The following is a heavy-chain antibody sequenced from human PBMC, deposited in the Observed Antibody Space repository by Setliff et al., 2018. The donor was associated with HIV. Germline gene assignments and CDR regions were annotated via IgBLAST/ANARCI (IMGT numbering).Heavy chain of an antibody. CDR1: GGSISSYY. D-gene: IGHD6-19*01. Sequence: PSETLSLTCTVSGGSISSYYWSWIRQPPGKGLEWIGYIYTSGSTSYNPSLKSRVTISVDTSKNQFSLKLRSVTAADTAVYYCEVAGQWGQGTLVTVSS. CDR2: IYTSGST. J-gene: IGHJ4*02. V-gene: IGHV4-4*09. CDR3: EVAGQ.